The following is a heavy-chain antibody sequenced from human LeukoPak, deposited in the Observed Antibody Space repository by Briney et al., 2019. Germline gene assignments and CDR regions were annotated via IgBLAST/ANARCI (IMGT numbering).Heavy chain of an antibody. V-gene: IGHV3-7*02. J-gene: IGHJ4*02. CDR1: GFNFSDSR. Sequence: GGSLRLSCVTSGFNFSDSRMTWVRQAPGKGLQWVANVNRDGTEEHFLDSVEGRFTISRDNAKNTLYLQMNSLRVEDTAVYYCARSDYFENWGQGTLVTVSS. CDR2: VNRDGTEE. CDR3: ARSDYFEN.